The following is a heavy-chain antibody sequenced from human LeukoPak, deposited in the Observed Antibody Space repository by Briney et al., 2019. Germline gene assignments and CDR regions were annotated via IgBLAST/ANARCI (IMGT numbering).Heavy chain of an antibody. CDR3: ARDIERVTMIVVVSQAFDY. D-gene: IGHD3-22*01. CDR1: GFTFSSYW. CDR2: IKQDGSEK. V-gene: IGHV3-7*01. Sequence: GGSLRLSCAASGFTFSSYWMSWVRQAPGKGLEWVANIKQDGSEKYYVDSVKGRFTISRDNAKNSLYLQMNSLRAEDTAVYYCARDIERVTMIVVVSQAFDYWGQGTLVTVSS. J-gene: IGHJ4*02.